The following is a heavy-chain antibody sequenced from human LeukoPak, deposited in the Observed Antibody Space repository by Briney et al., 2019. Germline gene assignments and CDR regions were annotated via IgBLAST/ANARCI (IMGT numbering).Heavy chain of an antibody. CDR3: TRDGLHTAHFDY. Sequence: GGSLRLSCAASGFSFSSHWMHWVRQAPGKGLEWVSTVSDSRDVHYSDSVKGRFTISRDNARNSLYLQMNSLRDEDTAVYYCTRDGLHTAHFDYWGQGTLVTVSS. CDR1: GFSFSSHW. D-gene: IGHD5-18*01. CDR2: VSDSRDV. J-gene: IGHJ4*02. V-gene: IGHV3-69-1*01.